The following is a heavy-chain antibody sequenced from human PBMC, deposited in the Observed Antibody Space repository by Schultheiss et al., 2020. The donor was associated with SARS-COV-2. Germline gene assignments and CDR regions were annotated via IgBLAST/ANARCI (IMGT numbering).Heavy chain of an antibody. D-gene: IGHD5-18*01. V-gene: IGHV3-30*02. CDR3: AKIGTTWIQLWAPDDGFDY. CDR1: GFTFSSYG. Sequence: GESLKISCAASGFTFSSYGMHWVRQAPGKGLEWVAFIRYDGSNKYYADSVKGRFTISRDNSKNTLYLQMNSLRAEDTAVYYCAKIGTTWIQLWAPDDGFDYWGQGTLVTVSS. CDR2: IRYDGSNK. J-gene: IGHJ4*02.